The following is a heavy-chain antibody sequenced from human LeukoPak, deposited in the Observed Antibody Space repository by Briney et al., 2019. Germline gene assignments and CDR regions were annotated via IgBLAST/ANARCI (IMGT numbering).Heavy chain of an antibody. CDR3: ARSPFYCSSTSCYGGLYYMDV. V-gene: IGHV4-39*07. CDR2: IYYSGST. CDR1: GGSISSSSYY. Sequence: SETLSLTCTVSGGSISSSSYYWGWIRQPPGKGLEWIGSIYYSGSTYYNPSLKSRVTISVDTSKNQFSLKLSSVTAADTAVYYCARSPFYCSSTSCYGGLYYMDVWGKGTTVTVSS. D-gene: IGHD2-2*01. J-gene: IGHJ6*03.